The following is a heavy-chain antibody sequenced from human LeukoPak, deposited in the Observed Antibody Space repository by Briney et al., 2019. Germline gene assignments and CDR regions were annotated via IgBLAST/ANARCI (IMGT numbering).Heavy chain of an antibody. D-gene: IGHD5/OR15-5a*01. CDR2: IKHDGSEK. Sequence: GGPLRLSCTASGFTFSGYSMTWVGQAPGKGLEWVANIKHDGSEKYYVDSVRGRFTISRDNAKHSANLKMNTLRAADTPVISWAGVYYYQFDYWGQGALVTASS. J-gene: IGHJ4*02. CDR1: GFTFSGYS. CDR3: AGVYYYQFDY. V-gene: IGHV3-7*01.